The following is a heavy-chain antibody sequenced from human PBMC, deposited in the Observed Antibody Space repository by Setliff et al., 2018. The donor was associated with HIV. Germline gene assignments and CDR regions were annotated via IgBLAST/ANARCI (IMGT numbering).Heavy chain of an antibody. CDR3: ARGSSFGWDNHYFDY. Sequence: PSETLSLTCAVYGESFKGYYWNWIRQSPGKGLQWIGEISHTENTNFHWSLKSRITMSVDTSKNQFSLTLTSLTTADTGLYFCARGSSFGWDNHYFDYLSQGTLVTVSS. V-gene: IGHV4-34*01. CDR2: ISHTENT. J-gene: IGHJ4*02. CDR1: GESFKGYY. D-gene: IGHD3-16*01.